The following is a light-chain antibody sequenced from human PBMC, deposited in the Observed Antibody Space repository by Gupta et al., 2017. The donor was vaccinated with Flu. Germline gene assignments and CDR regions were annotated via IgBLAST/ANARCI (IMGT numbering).Light chain of an antibody. Sequence: SSELTQAPSVSVALGQTARISSNGFDIGSKSVNWYQQKSGQAPLLVIYRETNRPAGTPERFSASNSGNTATLTIRRAQVGDEDDYYCQVWDGTAVVFATGTKVTVL. CDR3: QVWDGTAVV. CDR2: RET. J-gene: IGLJ1*01. CDR1: DIGSKS. V-gene: IGLV3-9*01.